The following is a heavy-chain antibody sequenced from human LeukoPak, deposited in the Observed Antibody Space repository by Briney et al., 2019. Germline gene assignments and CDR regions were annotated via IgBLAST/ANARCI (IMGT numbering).Heavy chain of an antibody. CDR3: AKGDYYYGMDV. V-gene: IGHV3-43*01. CDR1: GFTCDDYT. CDR2: ISWDGGST. J-gene: IGHJ6*02. Sequence: RGLRRLTCSASGFTCDDYTMHSVRQAPGKRLEWVSLISWDGGSTYYADSVKGRFTISRDNSKNSLYLQMNSLRTEDTALYYCAKGDYYYGMDVWGQGTTVTVSS.